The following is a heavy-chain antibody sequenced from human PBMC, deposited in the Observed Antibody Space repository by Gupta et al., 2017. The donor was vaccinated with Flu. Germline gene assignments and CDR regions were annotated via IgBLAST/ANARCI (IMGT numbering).Heavy chain of an antibody. CDR2: IGTAGDT. D-gene: IGHD1-20*01. J-gene: IGHJ4*02. CDR3: ARDAGHLNITGTTDRYYFDY. Sequence: EVQLVESGGGLVQPGGSLRLSCAASGFTFSSYDMHWVRQATGKGLEWVSAIGTAGDTYYPGSVKGRFTISRENAKNSLYLQMNSLRAGDTAVYYCARDAGHLNITGTTDRYYFDYWGQGTLVTVSS. CDR1: GFTFSSYD. V-gene: IGHV3-13*01.